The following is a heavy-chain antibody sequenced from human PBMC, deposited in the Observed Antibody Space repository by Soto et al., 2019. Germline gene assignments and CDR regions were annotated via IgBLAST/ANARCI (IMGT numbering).Heavy chain of an antibody. CDR3: ASVALDRYTSDLDHNSDYYHYGMVV. D-gene: IGHD1-1*01. V-gene: IGHV1-69*06. Sequence: SVEVSCKTSGGTFTNFAISWVRQAPGQGLEGMGGIMPIFGRANYIQSLQDRVSITADRSTATAYMELSGLRSEDTAVYFCASVALDRYTSDLDHNSDYYHYGMVVWGPGTTLTV. CDR1: GGTFTNFA. J-gene: IGHJ6*02. CDR2: IMPIFGRA.